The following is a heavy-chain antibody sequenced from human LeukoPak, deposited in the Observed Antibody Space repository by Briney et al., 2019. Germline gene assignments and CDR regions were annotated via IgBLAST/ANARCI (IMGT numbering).Heavy chain of an antibody. D-gene: IGHD3-3*01. J-gene: IGHJ4*02. CDR3: AKDGNYDFWSGYSLYYFDY. CDR1: GFTFSSYG. Sequence: GGSLRLSCVVSGFTFSSYGMHWVRQAPGKGLEWVAVISYDGSNKYYADSVKGRFTISRDNSKNTLYLQMNSLRAEDTAVYYCAKDGNYDFWSGYSLYYFDYWGQGTLVTVSS. CDR2: ISYDGSNK. V-gene: IGHV3-30*18.